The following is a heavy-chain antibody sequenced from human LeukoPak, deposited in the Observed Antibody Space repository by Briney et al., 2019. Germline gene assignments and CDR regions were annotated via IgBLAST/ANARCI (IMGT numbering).Heavy chain of an antibody. J-gene: IGHJ6*03. V-gene: IGHV1-2*02. CDR3: ARDYYDSSGYYYYYYMDV. Sequence: ASVKVSCKASGYSFTGYYMHWVRQAPGQGLEWMGWINPQSGATNYAQKFQGRVTMTRNTSISTAYMELSSLRSEDTAVYYCARDYYDSSGYYYYYYMDVWGKGTTVSISS. D-gene: IGHD3-22*01. CDR2: INPQSGAT. CDR1: GYSFTGYY.